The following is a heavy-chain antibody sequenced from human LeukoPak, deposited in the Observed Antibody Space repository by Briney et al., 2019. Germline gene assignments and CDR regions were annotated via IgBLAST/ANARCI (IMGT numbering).Heavy chain of an antibody. CDR2: ISSGSSYI. J-gene: IGHJ3*02. V-gene: IGHV3-21*01. Sequence: GGSLRLSCAASGSTFSRHSMNWVRQAPGKGLEWLSYISSGSSYIYYADSVKGRFTISRDNAENSLYLQMNSLRGEDTAVYYCARGGLNYADASDIWGQGTMVTVSS. CDR1: GSTFSRHS. D-gene: IGHD4-11*01. CDR3: ARGGLNYADASDI.